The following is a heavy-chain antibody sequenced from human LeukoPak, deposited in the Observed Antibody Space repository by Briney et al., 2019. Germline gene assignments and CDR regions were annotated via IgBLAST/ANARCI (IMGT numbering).Heavy chain of an antibody. Sequence: GGSLRLSCAASGFTFNTYSMSWVRQAPGKGLEWVSIISRTSESIFYADSVKGRFTISRDNAKNSLYLQMNGLRAEDTAVYFCARDRPASGWRFGEGSKRPHYFDYWGQGTLVTVSS. CDR1: GFTFNTYS. CDR2: ISRTSESI. V-gene: IGHV3-21*01. J-gene: IGHJ4*02. D-gene: IGHD6-19*01. CDR3: ARDRPASGWRFGEGSKRPHYFDY.